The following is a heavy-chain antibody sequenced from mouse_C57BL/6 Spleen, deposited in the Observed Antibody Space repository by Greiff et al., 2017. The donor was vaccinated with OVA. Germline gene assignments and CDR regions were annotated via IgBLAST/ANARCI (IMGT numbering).Heavy chain of an antibody. V-gene: IGHV1-15*01. D-gene: IGHD1-1*01. J-gene: IGHJ4*01. CDR3: TRDYGSTLYYAMDY. CDR1: GYTFTDYE. Sequence: QVQLQQSGAELVRPGASVTLSCKASGYTFTDYEMHWVKQTPVHGLEWIGAIDPEPGGTAYNQKFTGKAILTADKSSSTAYMELSSLTSEDSAVDYCTRDYGSTLYYAMDYWGQGTSVTVSS. CDR2: IDPEPGGT.